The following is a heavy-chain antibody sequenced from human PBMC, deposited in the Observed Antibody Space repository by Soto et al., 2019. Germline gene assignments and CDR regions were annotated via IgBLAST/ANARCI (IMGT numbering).Heavy chain of an antibody. CDR3: AKDLRTTIADYGMDV. Sequence: QVQLVESGGGLVQPGGSLRITCVASGFTFGSHGMHWVRQAPGKGLEWVAVISYDETNEHYVDSVKGRFTISRDNSKSILYLQMNRPRPEDTAVYNCAKDLRTTIADYGMDVWGQGTTVTVSS. D-gene: IGHD2-21*01. CDR2: ISYDETNE. J-gene: IGHJ6*02. V-gene: IGHV3-30*18. CDR1: GFTFGSHG.